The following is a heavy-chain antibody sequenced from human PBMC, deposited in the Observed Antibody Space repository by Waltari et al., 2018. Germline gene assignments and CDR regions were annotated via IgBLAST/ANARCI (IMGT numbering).Heavy chain of an antibody. V-gene: IGHV3-23*01. CDR3: MDFDWLGA. D-gene: IGHD3-9*01. Sequence: EMQLLASGGGLVQPGGSLSLSCAASGFTFSGYAMSWVRQAPGKGLGWGSAISGSGDSSYYADSVKGRFSISRDNSKNTLYLQMNSLRAEDTALYYCMDFDWLGAWGQGTLVTVSS. CDR2: ISGSGDSS. CDR1: GFTFSGYA. J-gene: IGHJ4*02.